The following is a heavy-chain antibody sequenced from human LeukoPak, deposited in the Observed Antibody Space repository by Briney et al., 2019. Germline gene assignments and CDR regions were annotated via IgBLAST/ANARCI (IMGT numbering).Heavy chain of an antibody. J-gene: IGHJ4*02. CDR2: IRGSVGST. V-gene: IGHV3-23*01. CDR3: AKSSWSVTPGYFDY. D-gene: IGHD4-17*01. CDR1: GFTFSSYA. Sequence: PGGSLRLSCAASGFTFSSYAMSWVRQAPGKGLEWVSTIRGSVGSTYYADSGKGRFTISRDNSKNTLYLQMNSLRAEDTAIYYCAKSSWSVTPGYFDYWGQGTLVTVSS.